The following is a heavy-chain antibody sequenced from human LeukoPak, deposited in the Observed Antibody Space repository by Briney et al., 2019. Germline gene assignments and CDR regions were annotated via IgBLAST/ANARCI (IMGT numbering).Heavy chain of an antibody. Sequence: GGSLRLSCAASGFTFSNYDMNWVRQAPGKGLEWVSAISGSGGSTYYADSVKGRFTISRDNSKNTLYLQMNSLRAEDTAVYYCAKDRIVVSYYFDYWGQGTLVTVSS. V-gene: IGHV3-23*01. J-gene: IGHJ4*02. CDR2: ISGSGGST. D-gene: IGHD3-22*01. CDR1: GFTFSNYD. CDR3: AKDRIVVSYYFDY.